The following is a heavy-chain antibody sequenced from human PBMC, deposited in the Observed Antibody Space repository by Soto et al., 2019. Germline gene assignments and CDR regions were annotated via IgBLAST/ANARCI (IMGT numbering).Heavy chain of an antibody. Sequence: PGESLKISCKGSGYSFTSYWISWVRQMPGKGLEWMGRIDPSDSYTNYSPSFQGHVTISADKSISTAYLQWSSLKASDTAMYCCARVWVVPATDPYYYYYGMDVWGQGTTVTVSS. CDR3: ARVWVVPATDPYYYYYGMDV. CDR2: IDPSDSYT. J-gene: IGHJ6*02. V-gene: IGHV5-10-1*01. CDR1: GYSFTSYW. D-gene: IGHD2-2*01.